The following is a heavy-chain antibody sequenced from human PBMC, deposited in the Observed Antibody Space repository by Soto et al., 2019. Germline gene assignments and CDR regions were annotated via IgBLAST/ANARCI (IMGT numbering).Heavy chain of an antibody. CDR1: GFTFRAYY. D-gene: IGHD3-3*01. J-gene: IGHJ4*02. CDR3: ARGSPQFWQLFDN. Sequence: SGGSLRLSCTASGFTFRAYYMNWIRQAPGKGLEWVSYISTGGSTIFYADSVKGRFTISRDNAKNSLSLQMDSLRAEDTGVYYCARGSPQFWQLFDNWGQGALVTVSS. CDR2: ISTGGSTI. V-gene: IGHV3-11*01.